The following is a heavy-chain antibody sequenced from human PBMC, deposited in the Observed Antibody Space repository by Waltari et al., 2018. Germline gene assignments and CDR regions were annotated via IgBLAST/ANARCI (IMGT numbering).Heavy chain of an antibody. CDR1: GSTFSSYA. J-gene: IGHJ4*02. Sequence: EVQLLESGGGLVQPGGSLRLSCAASGSTFSSYAMSWVRQGPGKGLEWVSAISESCGNTYYADSVKGRFTISRDNAKNTLYLQMNSLRAEDTAVYYCTKRAESNGWTGWIFDYWGQGTLVTVSS. CDR3: TKRAESNGWTGWIFDY. D-gene: IGHD6-19*01. CDR2: ISESCGNT. V-gene: IGHV3-23*01.